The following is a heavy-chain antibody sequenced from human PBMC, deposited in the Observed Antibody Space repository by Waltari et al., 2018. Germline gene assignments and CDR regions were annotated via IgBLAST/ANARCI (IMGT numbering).Heavy chain of an antibody. CDR2: FDPPDDST. J-gene: IGHJ5*02. V-gene: IGHV1-69-2*01. D-gene: IGHD1-26*01. CDR1: GSTFPNYY. CDR3: ARGPVGAAIWFDL. Sequence: EVQLVQSGAEVKMPGATVKVSCEASGSTFPNYYIHWLEQAPGKGPEWMGRFDPPDDSTIFAPRFQGRITITADTSTDTGHLELTSLRPEDTAVYYCARGPVGAAIWFDLWGQGTLVTVSS.